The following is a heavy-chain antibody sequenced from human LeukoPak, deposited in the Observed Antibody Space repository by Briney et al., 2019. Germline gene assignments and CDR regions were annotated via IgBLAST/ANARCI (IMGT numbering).Heavy chain of an antibody. D-gene: IGHD4-11*01. J-gene: IGHJ5*02. Sequence: ASVKVSCKASGNTFTSYGISWVRQAPGQGLEWMGWISAYNGNTNYAQKLQGRVTMTTDTSTSTAYMELRSLRSDDTAVYYCARDAGPTTVSRDNWFDPWGQRTLVTVSS. CDR2: ISAYNGNT. CDR1: GNTFTSYG. CDR3: ARDAGPTTVSRDNWFDP. V-gene: IGHV1-18*01.